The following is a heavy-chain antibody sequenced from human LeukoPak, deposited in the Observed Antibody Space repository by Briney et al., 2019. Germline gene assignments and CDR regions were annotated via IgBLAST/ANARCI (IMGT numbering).Heavy chain of an antibody. Sequence: GGSLRLSCAASGFTVSSNYMSWVRQAPGKGLEWASVIYSGGNTYYADSVKGRFTISRDNSKNTLYLQMNSLRAEDTAVYYCAKDIGVSRFFDYWGQGTQVTVSS. D-gene: IGHD3-10*01. CDR2: IYSGGNT. J-gene: IGHJ4*02. CDR1: GFTVSSNY. CDR3: AKDIGVSRFFDY. V-gene: IGHV3-53*01.